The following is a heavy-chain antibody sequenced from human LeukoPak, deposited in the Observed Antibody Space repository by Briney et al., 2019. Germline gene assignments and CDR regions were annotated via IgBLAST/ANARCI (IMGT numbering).Heavy chain of an antibody. CDR1: GFTFSSYG. CDR3: ARDCSGGSCYRYYGMDV. V-gene: IGHV3-33*01. Sequence: GGSLRLSCAASGFTFSSYGMHWVRQAPGKGLEWVAVIWYDGSNKYYADSVKGRFTISRDNSKNTLYLQMNSLRAEDTAVYYCARDCSGGSCYRYYGMDVRGQGTTVTVSS. D-gene: IGHD2-15*01. J-gene: IGHJ6*02. CDR2: IWYDGSNK.